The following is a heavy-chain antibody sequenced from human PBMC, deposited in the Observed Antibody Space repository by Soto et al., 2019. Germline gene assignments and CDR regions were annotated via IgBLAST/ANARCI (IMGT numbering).Heavy chain of an antibody. CDR1: GGSISSYY. CDR2: IYYSVST. V-gene: IGHV4-59*01. J-gene: IGHJ6*03. D-gene: IGHD2-15*01. CDR3: ARSYRRYCSGGSCYSYYYYYMDV. Sequence: SETLSLTCTVSGGSISSYYWSWIRQPPGKGLEWIGYIYYSVSTNYNPSLKSRVTISVDTSKNQFSLKLSSVTAADTAVYYCARSYRRYCSGGSCYSYYYYYMDVWGKGTTVTVSS.